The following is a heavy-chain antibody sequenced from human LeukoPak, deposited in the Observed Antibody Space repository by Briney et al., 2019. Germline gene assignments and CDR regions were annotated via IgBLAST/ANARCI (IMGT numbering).Heavy chain of an antibody. CDR3: ARSAGGVIVVVSPALSRTRPPYYYYYMDV. D-gene: IGHD2-2*01. Sequence: PSETLSLTCTVSGGPVSSDYWNWIRQPPGKGLEWIGYVYYTWSSSTDYNPSLKSRATISVDTSKNQLSLKLTSVTAADTAVYYCARSAGGVIVVVSPALSRTRPPYYYYYMDVWDKGTTVTVSS. CDR1: GGPVSSDY. J-gene: IGHJ6*03. V-gene: IGHV4-59*02. CDR2: VYYTWSSST.